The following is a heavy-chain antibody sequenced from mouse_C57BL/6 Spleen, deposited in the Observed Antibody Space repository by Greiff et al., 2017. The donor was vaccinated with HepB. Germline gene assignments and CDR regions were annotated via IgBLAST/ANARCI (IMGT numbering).Heavy chain of an antibody. J-gene: IGHJ4*01. CDR1: GYSITSGYY. CDR3: AREGGAYYGNLYAMDY. CDR2: ISYDGSN. D-gene: IGHD2-10*01. Sequence: EVKVEESGPGLVKPSQSLSLTCSVTGYSITSGYYWNWIRQFPGNKLEWMGYISYDGSNNYNPSLKNRISITRDTSKNQFFLKLNSVTTEDTATYYCAREGGAYYGNLYAMDYWGQGTSVTVSS. V-gene: IGHV3-6*01.